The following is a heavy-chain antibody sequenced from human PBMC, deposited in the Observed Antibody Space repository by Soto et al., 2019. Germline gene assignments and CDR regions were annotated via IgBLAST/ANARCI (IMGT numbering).Heavy chain of an antibody. CDR3: ARGPQSSSWDY. Sequence: QVQLQESGPGLLKPSQTLSLTCTVSGDSISSVGSYWSWIRQHPGKGLEWIGYIFYSGSTYYNPSLKSXXTXSXATSKNLFSLKLSSITAADTAVYYCARGPQSSSWDYWGQGTLVTVSS. V-gene: IGHV4-31*03. CDR1: GDSISSVGSY. CDR2: IFYSGST. J-gene: IGHJ4*02. D-gene: IGHD6-13*01.